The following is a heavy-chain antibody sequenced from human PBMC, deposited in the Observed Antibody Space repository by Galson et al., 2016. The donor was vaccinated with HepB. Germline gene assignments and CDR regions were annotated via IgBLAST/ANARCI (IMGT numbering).Heavy chain of an antibody. CDR2: IYPGDSDT. V-gene: IGHV5-51*01. CDR3: AIISGGDQKVVSNAVDI. J-gene: IGHJ3*02. CDR1: GYTFTSFW. Sequence: QSGAEVKKPGESLKISCKASGYTFTSFWIGWVRQAPGKGLEWLGTIYPGDSDTRYSPTFRGQVTISADKSINTAYLRWSSLKASDTAKYFCAIISGGDQKVVSNAVDIWGQGTVVTVAS. D-gene: IGHD2-15*01.